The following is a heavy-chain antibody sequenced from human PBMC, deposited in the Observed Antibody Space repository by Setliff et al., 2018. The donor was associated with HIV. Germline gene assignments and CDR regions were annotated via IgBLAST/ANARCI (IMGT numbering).Heavy chain of an antibody. V-gene: IGHV3-48*03. D-gene: IGHD3-3*01. CDR2: ISSVSTI. CDR3: TKGRHLVSGEWYFER. CDR1: GFTFSSYE. J-gene: IGHJ4*02. Sequence: QPGGSLRLSCAASGFTFSSYEMNWVRQAPGKGLEWVSYISSVSTIYYADSVRDRFTISRDNAKNSLYLQMNTLRVEDTALYYCTKGRHLVSGEWYFERWGQGTLVTVSS.